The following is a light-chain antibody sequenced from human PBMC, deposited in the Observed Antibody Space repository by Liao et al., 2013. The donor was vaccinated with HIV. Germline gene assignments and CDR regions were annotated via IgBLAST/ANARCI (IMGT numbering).Light chain of an antibody. CDR2: QXT. Sequence: SYELTQPPSVSVSPGQTATITCSGDKLGDKYASWYQLRPGQSPXLVIYQXTKRPSGISDRFSGSNSGNTATLTISGTQALDEADYYCQAWDSSTNYVFGSGTQVTV. CDR3: QAWDSSTNYV. CDR1: KLGDKY. V-gene: IGLV3-1*01. J-gene: IGLJ1*01.